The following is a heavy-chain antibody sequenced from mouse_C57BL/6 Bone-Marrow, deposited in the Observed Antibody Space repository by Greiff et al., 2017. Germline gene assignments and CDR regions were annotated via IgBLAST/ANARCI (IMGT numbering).Heavy chain of an antibody. D-gene: IGHD1-1*02. J-gene: IGHJ1*03. CDR1: GYTFTSYW. CDR2: IHPNSGST. Sequence: QVQLQQPGAELVKPGASVKLSCKASGYTFTSYWMHWVKQRPGQGLEWIGMIHPNSGSTNYNEKFKSKATLTVAKSSSTAYMQLSSLTSEDSAVYYCARCGCYVLGYFDDWGTGTTVTVSS. V-gene: IGHV1-64*01. CDR3: ARCGCYVLGYFDD.